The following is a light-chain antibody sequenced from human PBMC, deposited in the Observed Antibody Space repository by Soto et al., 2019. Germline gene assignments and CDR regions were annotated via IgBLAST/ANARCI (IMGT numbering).Light chain of an antibody. CDR2: DAS. CDR3: QQRSNWPWT. V-gene: IGKV3-11*01. Sequence: EIVLTQSPATLSLSPGEGATLSCRASQSVSSYLAWYQQKPGQAPRLLIYDASNRATGIPARFSGSGSGTDFTLTISSLEPEDFAVYYGQQRSNWPWTFGQGTKVEIK. CDR1: QSVSSY. J-gene: IGKJ1*01.